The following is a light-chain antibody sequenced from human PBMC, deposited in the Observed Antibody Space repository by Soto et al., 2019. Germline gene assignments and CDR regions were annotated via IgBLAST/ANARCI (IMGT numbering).Light chain of an antibody. Sequence: QSALTQPASVSGSPGQSITISCTGTSSDVGGYNYVSWYQQHPGKAPKLMIYDVSNRPSGVSNRFSGSKSGNTASLTISGLQAEDVADYSCSSYTSTSTYVVFGGGTKVTVL. V-gene: IGLV2-14*01. CDR3: SSYTSTSTYVV. J-gene: IGLJ2*01. CDR1: SSDVGGYNY. CDR2: DVS.